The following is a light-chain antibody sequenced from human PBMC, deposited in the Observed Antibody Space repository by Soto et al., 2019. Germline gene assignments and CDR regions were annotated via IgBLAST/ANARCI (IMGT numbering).Light chain of an antibody. CDR2: EVN. Sequence: QSALTQPASVSGSPGQSIAISCTGTNSDVGAYNFLSWYQQYPGKAPKLIIHEVNNRPSGVSDRFSGSKSGNTASLTISGLQADDEADYYCSSFTTYNTRVFGTGTKLTVL. J-gene: IGLJ1*01. CDR1: NSDVGAYNF. V-gene: IGLV2-14*01. CDR3: SSFTTYNTRV.